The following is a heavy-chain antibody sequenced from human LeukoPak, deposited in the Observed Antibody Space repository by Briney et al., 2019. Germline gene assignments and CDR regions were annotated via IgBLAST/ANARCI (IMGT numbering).Heavy chain of an antibody. V-gene: IGHV3-23*01. CDR3: AKLRGPSSSSENNWFDP. D-gene: IGHD6-6*01. Sequence: GGSLRLSCVASGFTFTSYGMAWVRQAPGKRLEWVSGVSGSGDATYYADSVKGRFTISRDNSKNTLYLQMNSLRVEEMAVYYCAKLRGPSSSSENNWFDPWGQGTLVTVSS. CDR1: GFTFTSYG. CDR2: VSGSGDAT. J-gene: IGHJ5*02.